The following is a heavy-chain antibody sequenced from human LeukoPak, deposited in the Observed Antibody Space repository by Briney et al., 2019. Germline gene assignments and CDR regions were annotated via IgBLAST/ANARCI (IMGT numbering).Heavy chain of an antibody. CDR2: IYPGDSDT. V-gene: IGHV5-51*01. Sequence: TREYLKISCKGSRYNFTSYWIGWVRQMPGKCLDWMGNIYPGDSDTRYSPSFQGQVTISADKSISTAYLQWSSLKASDTAMYYCARSPMVRGVLNWFDPWGQGTLVTVSS. CDR3: ARSPMVRGVLNWFDP. J-gene: IGHJ5*02. CDR1: RYNFTSYW. D-gene: IGHD3-10*01.